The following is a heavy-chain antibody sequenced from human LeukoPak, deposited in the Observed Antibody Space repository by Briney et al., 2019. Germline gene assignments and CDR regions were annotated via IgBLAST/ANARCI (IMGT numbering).Heavy chain of an antibody. Sequence: GGSLRLSCAASGFTFSSYAMHWVRQAPGKGLEWVSSISSSSSYIYYADSVKGRFTISRDNAKNSLYLQMNSLRAEDTAVYYCATNSRFMITFGGVPYYMDVWGKGTTVTVSS. J-gene: IGHJ6*03. CDR2: ISSSSSYI. V-gene: IGHV3-21*01. CDR3: ATNSRFMITFGGVPYYMDV. CDR1: GFTFSSYA. D-gene: IGHD3-16*01.